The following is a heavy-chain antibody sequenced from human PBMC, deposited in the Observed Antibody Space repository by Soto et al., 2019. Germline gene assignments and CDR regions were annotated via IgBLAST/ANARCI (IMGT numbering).Heavy chain of an antibody. CDR2: IYYSGST. J-gene: IGHJ6*03. CDR3: ARETRKWNDYDNYYYYMDV. V-gene: IGHV4-31*03. Sequence: SETLSLTCTVSGGSISSGGYYWSWIRQHPGKGLEWIGYIYYSGSTYYNPSLKSRVTISVDTSKNQFSLKLSSVTAADTAVYYCARETRKWNDYDNYYYYMDVWGKGTTVTVSS. D-gene: IGHD4-17*01. CDR1: GGSISSGGYY.